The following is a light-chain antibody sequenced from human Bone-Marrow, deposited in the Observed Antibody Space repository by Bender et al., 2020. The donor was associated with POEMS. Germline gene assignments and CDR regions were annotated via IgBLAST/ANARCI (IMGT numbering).Light chain of an antibody. J-gene: IGLJ3*02. CDR3: AVWDESLNGWV. CDR1: SSNIGAHA. Sequence: QSVLTQPPSASGTPGQRVTISCSGGSSNIGAHAVNWYQHLPGTAPKLLIYSSHRRPSEVPDRFSGSRSGTSDSLAISGLQSEDEADYYCAVWDESLNGWVFGGGTKLTVL. V-gene: IGLV1-44*01. CDR2: SSH.